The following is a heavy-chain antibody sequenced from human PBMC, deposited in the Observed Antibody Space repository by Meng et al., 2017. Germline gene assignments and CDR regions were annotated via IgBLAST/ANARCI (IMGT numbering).Heavy chain of an antibody. D-gene: IGHD6-19*01. CDR1: GGSVSSGSYY. Sequence: VQLEDSGPGLVRPSETLSLTCTVSGGSVSSGSYYWSWIRQPPGKGLEWIGYIYYSGSTNYNPSLKSRVTISVDTSKNQFSLKLSSVTAADTAVYYCARAIAVAGITIDYWGQGTLVTVSS. CDR2: IYYSGST. J-gene: IGHJ4*02. CDR3: ARAIAVAGITIDY. V-gene: IGHV4-61*01.